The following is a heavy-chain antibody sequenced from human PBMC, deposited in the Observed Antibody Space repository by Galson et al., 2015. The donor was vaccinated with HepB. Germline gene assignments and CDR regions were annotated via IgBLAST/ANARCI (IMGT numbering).Heavy chain of an antibody. D-gene: IGHD6-6*01. CDR2: ISGSGGTT. CDR1: GFPFSTYT. J-gene: IGHJ6*02. Sequence: SLRLSCAASGFPFSTYTMSWVRQAPGKWLEWVSAISGSGGTTYYADSVRGRFTISRDNTKRTLYLQMNRLRGEDTALYYCAKDRNSTSPGTYGMDVWGQGTTVTVFS. V-gene: IGHV3-23*01. CDR3: AKDRNSTSPGTYGMDV.